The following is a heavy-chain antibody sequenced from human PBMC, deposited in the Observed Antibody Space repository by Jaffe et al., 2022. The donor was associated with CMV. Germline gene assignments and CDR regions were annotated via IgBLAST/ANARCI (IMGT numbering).Heavy chain of an antibody. D-gene: IGHD6-13*01. CDR1: GGSISSSSYY. V-gene: IGHV4-39*01. CDR3: ARRISSSWYAGDAFDI. J-gene: IGHJ3*02. CDR2: IYYSGST. Sequence: QLQLQESGPGLVKPSETLSLTCTVSGGSISSSSYYWGWIRQPPGKGLEWIGSIYYSGSTYYNPSLKSRVTISVDTSKNQFSLKLSSVTAADTAVYYCARRISSSWYAGDAFDIWGQGTMVTVSS.